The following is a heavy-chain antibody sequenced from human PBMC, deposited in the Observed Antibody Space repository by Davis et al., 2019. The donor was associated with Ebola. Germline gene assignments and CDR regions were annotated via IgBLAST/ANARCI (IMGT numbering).Heavy chain of an antibody. J-gene: IGHJ6*03. V-gene: IGHV4-34*01. D-gene: IGHD2-21*01. CDR3: TRTTGDGGSKHYYYYMDV. Sequence: PSETLSLTCAVYGGSFSGDYWTWIRQPPGKGLEWIGEINHSGSTNYNPSLKSRLTMSVDTSKNQFSLRLTSVTAADTAIYYCTRTTGDGGSKHYYYYMDVWGKGTTVTVSS. CDR2: INHSGST. CDR1: GGSFSGDY.